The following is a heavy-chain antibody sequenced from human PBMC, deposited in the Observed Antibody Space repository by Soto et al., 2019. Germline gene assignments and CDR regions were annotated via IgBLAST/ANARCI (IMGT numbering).Heavy chain of an antibody. CDR2: IIPIFGTA. Sequence: VASVKVSCKASGGTFSSYAISWVRQAPGQGLEWMGGIIPIFGTANYAQKFQGRVTITADESTSTAYMELSSLRSEDTAVYYCARGGGAMARRLYYYGMDVWGQGTTVTV. D-gene: IGHD5-18*01. J-gene: IGHJ6*02. V-gene: IGHV1-69*13. CDR3: ARGGGAMARRLYYYGMDV. CDR1: GGTFSSYA.